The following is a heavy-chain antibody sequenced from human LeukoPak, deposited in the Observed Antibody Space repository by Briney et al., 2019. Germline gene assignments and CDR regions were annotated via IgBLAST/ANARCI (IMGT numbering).Heavy chain of an antibody. J-gene: IGHJ4*02. CDR2: IYRSDST. CDR1: GFTVSSNY. CDR3: AKGRWGSGSYYTFDY. V-gene: IGHV3-66*03. Sequence: GGSLRLSCAASGFTVSSNYMSWVRQAPGKGLEWVSVIYRSDSTYYADSVKGRFTIFRDNSKNTLYLQMNSLRAEDTAVYYCAKGRWGSGSYYTFDYWGQGTLVTVSS. D-gene: IGHD3-10*01.